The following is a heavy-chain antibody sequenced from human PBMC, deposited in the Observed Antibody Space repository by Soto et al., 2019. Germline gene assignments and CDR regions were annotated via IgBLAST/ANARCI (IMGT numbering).Heavy chain of an antibody. CDR2: MNPKSGNT. CDR1: GYTFTSYD. V-gene: IGHV1-8*01. Sequence: ASVKVSCKASGYTFTSYDINWVRQATGQGLEWMGWMNPKSGNTGYAQKFQGRVTMTRNTFISTAYMELSSLRSEDTAVYYCAIDRYTYYYDSSGYDYWGQGTLVTVSS. D-gene: IGHD3-22*01. CDR3: AIDRYTYYYDSSGYDY. J-gene: IGHJ4*02.